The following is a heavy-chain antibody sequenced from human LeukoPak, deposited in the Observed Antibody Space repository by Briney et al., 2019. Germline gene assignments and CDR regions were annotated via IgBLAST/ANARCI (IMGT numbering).Heavy chain of an antibody. D-gene: IGHD5-24*01. CDR2: INPNSGGT. Sequence: ASVKVSCKASGYTFTGYYMHWVRQAPGQGLEWMGWINPNSGGTNYAQKFQGRVTITADKSTSTAYMELSSLRSEDTAVYYCARDFRGYNQGIDAFDIWGQGTMVTVSS. CDR3: ARDFRGYNQGIDAFDI. J-gene: IGHJ3*02. CDR1: GYTFTGYY. V-gene: IGHV1-2*02.